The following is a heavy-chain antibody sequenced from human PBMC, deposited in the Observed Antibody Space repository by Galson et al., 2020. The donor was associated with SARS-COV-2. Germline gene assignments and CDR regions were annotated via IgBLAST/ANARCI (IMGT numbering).Heavy chain of an antibody. CDR2: IGTAGDT. D-gene: IGHD3-3*01. CDR1: GFTFSSYD. J-gene: IGHJ6*03. Sequence: GGSLRLSCAASGFTFSSYDMHWVRQATGKGLEWVSAIGTAGDTYYPGSVKGRFTISRENAKNSLYLQMNSLRAGDTAVYYCARGVDDFWSGYHYYYMDVWGKGTTVTVSS. V-gene: IGHV3-13*01. CDR3: ARGVDDFWSGYHYYYMDV.